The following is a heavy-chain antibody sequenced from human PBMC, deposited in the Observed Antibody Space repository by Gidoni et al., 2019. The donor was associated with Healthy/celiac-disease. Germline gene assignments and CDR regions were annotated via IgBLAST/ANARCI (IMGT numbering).Heavy chain of an antibody. D-gene: IGHD6-6*01. CDR2: IKQDGSEK. J-gene: IGHJ4*02. CDR1: GFTFSSYW. CDR3: ARCCIAAPGVTPFDY. Sequence: EVQLVESGGGLVQPGGSLSLSCAASGFTFSSYWMSWVRQAPGKGLEWVANIKQDGSEKYYVDSVKGRFTISRDNAKNSLYLQMNGLRAEDTAVYYCARCCIAAPGVTPFDYWGQGTLVTVSS. V-gene: IGHV3-7*03.